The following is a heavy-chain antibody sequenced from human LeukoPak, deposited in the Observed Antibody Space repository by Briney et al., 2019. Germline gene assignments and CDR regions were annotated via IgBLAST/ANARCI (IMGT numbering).Heavy chain of an antibody. Sequence: SETLSLSCTVSGGSLSSYYWSWIRQPPGKGLEWIGYIYYSGSTNYNPSPKSRVSLSVDTSTNQFSLKLSSVSAADTAPYYSARGRGYSYCYLDYWGQGTLVTVSS. CDR3: ARGRGYSYCYLDY. CDR1: GGSLSSYY. CDR2: IYYSGST. D-gene: IGHD5-18*01. J-gene: IGHJ4*02. V-gene: IGHV4-59*01.